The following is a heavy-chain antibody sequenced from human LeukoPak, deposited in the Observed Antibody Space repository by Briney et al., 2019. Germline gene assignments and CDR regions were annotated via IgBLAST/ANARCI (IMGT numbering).Heavy chain of an antibody. J-gene: IGHJ4*02. CDR1: GYTLTELS. CDR2: FDPEDGET. V-gene: IGHV1-24*01. D-gene: IGHD5-12*01. CDR3: ATLVATISAFDY. Sequence: ASVKVSCKVSGYTLTELSMHWVRQSPGKGLEWMGGFDPEDGETIYAQKFQGRVTMTEDTSTDTAYMELSSLRSEDTAVYYCATLVATISAFDYWGQGTLVTVSS.